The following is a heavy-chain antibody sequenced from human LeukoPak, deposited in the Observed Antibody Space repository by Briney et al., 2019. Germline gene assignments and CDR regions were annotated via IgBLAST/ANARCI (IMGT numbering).Heavy chain of an antibody. Sequence: GRSLRLSCSTSGFNFNDHAMHWVRQAPGKGLEWVSGVSWDSGSIAYVDSVKGRFTISRDNSKNTLYLQMNSLRAEDTAVYYCARVTVTTFGLYWFDPWGQGTLVTVSS. V-gene: IGHV3-9*01. CDR1: GFNFNDHA. CDR3: ARVTVTTFGLYWFDP. D-gene: IGHD3-16*01. J-gene: IGHJ5*02. CDR2: VSWDSGSI.